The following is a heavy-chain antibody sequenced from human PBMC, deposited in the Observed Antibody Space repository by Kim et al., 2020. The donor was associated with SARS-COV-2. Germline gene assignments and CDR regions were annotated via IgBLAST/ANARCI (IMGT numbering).Heavy chain of an antibody. Sequence: KYYVDSVKGRFFISRYNAKNSLYVQMNSLRGEDTAVYYCARVGWYYDFDYWGQGALVTVSS. CDR2: K. V-gene: IGHV3-7*03. J-gene: IGHJ4*02. D-gene: IGHD3-3*01. CDR3: ARVGWYYDFDY.